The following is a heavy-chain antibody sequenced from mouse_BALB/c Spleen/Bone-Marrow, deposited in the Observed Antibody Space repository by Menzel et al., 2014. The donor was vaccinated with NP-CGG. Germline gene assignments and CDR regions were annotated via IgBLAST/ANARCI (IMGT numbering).Heavy chain of an antibody. CDR3: ARHDYDEENFDY. CDR2: ISSGGSYT. D-gene: IGHD2-4*01. J-gene: IGHJ2*01. CDR1: GFTFSSYG. V-gene: IGHV5-6*01. Sequence: EVHLVESGGDLVKPGGSLKLSCAAFGFTFSSYGMSWVRQTPDKRLEWVATISSGGSYTYYPDSVKGRFTISRDNAKDTLYLQMSSLKSEDTAMYYCARHDYDEENFDYWGQGTTLTVSS.